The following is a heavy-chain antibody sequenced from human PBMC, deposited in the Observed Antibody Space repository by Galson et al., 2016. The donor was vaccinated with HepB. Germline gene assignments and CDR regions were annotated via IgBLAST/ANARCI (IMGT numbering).Heavy chain of an antibody. V-gene: IGHV5-10-1*01. J-gene: IGHJ4*02. D-gene: IGHD6-19*01. CDR2: IDPSDSYT. CDR1: GYNFITYW. Sequence: QSGAEVKKPGESLRISCMGSGYNFITYWISWVRQMPGKGLEWMGSIDPSDSYTNYSPSFQGHVTISTDRSISTAYPQWSSLEASDTAIYYCAIRLYSSGSFDYWGQGTLVTVSS. CDR3: AIRLYSSGSFDY.